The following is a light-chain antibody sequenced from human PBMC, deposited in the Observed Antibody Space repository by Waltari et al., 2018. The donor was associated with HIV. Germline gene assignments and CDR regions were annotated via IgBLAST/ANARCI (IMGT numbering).Light chain of an antibody. CDR3: QQYYNDYRT. CDR1: QSISNW. CDR2: KAS. Sequence: DIQMTQSPSTLSASVGDRATITCRASQSISNWLAWYQQKPGKAPKLLIYKASSLDTGVPSRFSGSGSGTEFTLTISSLQPDDFATYYCQQYYNDYRTFGQGTKVEI. V-gene: IGKV1-5*03. J-gene: IGKJ1*01.